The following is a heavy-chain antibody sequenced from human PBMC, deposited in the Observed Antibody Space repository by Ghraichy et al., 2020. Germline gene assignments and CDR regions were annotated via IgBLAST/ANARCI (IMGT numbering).Heavy chain of an antibody. CDR2: ISADKGYT. J-gene: IGHJ3*02. Sequence: ASVKVSCKASGYTFTSYGISWVRQAPGQGLEWVGWISADKGYTKYAQKVQGRVTMTTDTSTSTAYMELTSLRSDDTAVYYCARVSRTLWGNYQQAAFDIWGQGTMVTVSS. CDR3: ARVSRTLWGNYQQAAFDI. V-gene: IGHV1-18*04. D-gene: IGHD3-16*02. CDR1: GYTFTSYG.